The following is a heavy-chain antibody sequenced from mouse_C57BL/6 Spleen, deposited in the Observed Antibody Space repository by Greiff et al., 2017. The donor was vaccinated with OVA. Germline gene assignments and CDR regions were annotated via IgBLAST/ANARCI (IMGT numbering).Heavy chain of an antibody. V-gene: IGHV14-2*01. CDR2: IEPEDGET. D-gene: IGHD2-1*01. J-gene: IGHJ3*01. CDR3: AREVYGKPFAY. CDR1: GFNIKDYY. Sequence: VQLQQSGAELVKPGASVKLSCTASGFNIKDYYMHWVKQRTEQGLEWIGRIEPEDGETKYAQKFQGKATITADTSSNTAYLQLSSLTSEDTAVYCCAREVYGKPFAYWGQGTLVTVSA.